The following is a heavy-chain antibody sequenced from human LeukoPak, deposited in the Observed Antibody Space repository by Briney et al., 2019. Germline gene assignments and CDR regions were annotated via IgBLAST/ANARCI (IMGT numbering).Heavy chain of an antibody. CDR2: INGGGVNT. J-gene: IGHJ6*02. CDR3: AKQGSLPWYYYGMDV. CDR1: GFTFSSYA. V-gene: IGHV3-23*01. D-gene: IGHD2-15*01. Sequence: GGSLRLSCAASGFTFSSYAMSWVRQAPGKGLEWVSTINGGGVNTHYADSVGGRFTISRDNSKNTLFLQMNSLRAEDTAVYYCAKQGSLPWYYYGMDVWGQGTTVTVSS.